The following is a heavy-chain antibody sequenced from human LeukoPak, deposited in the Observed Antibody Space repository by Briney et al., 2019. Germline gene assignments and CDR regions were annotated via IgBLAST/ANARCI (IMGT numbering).Heavy chain of an antibody. J-gene: IGHJ6*02. CDR3: ATPRGYPNYGMDV. D-gene: IGHD3-22*01. V-gene: IGHV1-8*01. CDR1: GYTFTSYD. Sequence: ASVRVSCKASGYTFTSYDFNWVRQAPGQGPEWIGWMNPNSGTTGYAQKFQGRVTMTRDTSISTAYMDLSSLRSEDTAVYYCATPRGYPNYGMDVWGQGTTVTVSS. CDR2: MNPNSGTT.